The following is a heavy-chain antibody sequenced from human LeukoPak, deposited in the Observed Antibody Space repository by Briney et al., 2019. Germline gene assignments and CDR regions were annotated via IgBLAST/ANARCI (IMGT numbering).Heavy chain of an antibody. CDR1: SGSVRSDSYY. J-gene: IGHJ3*01. CDR2: VYYSGST. Sequence: KPSETLSLTCTVSSGSVRSDSYYWSWIRQPPGKGLEWIGYVYYSGSTNYNPSLKSRVTISVDTSKNQFSLKLRSVTAADTAVYYCVREAATDYYDSSGYYRQTEVFDAWGQGTMVTVSS. V-gene: IGHV4-61*01. D-gene: IGHD3-22*01. CDR3: VREAATDYYDSSGYYRQTEVFDA.